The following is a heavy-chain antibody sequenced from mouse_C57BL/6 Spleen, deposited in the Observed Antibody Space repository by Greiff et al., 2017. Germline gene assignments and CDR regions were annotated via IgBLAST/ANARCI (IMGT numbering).Heavy chain of an antibody. CDR3: ARRAGTTVVFDY. CDR2: ILPGSGST. V-gene: IGHV1-9*01. CDR1: GYTFTGYW. J-gene: IGHJ2*01. Sequence: VQLQQSGAELMQPGASVKLSCKATGYTFTGYWIEWVKQRPGHGLEWIGAILPGSGSTNYNEKFKGKATFTADTASNTAYRQLSSLTTEESAIYYCARRAGTTVVFDYWGQGTTLTVSS. D-gene: IGHD1-1*01.